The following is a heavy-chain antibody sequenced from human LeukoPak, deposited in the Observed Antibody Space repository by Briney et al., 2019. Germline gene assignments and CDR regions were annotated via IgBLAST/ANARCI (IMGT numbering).Heavy chain of an antibody. Sequence: ASVKASCKASGYTFTCYYMHWVRQAPGQGLEWMGIINPSGGSTSYAQKFQGRVTMTRDTSTSTVYMELSSLRSEDTAVYYCARDRHSGSYYGWFDPWGQGTLVTVSS. V-gene: IGHV1-46*01. CDR1: GYTFTCYY. CDR2: INPSGGST. D-gene: IGHD1-26*01. J-gene: IGHJ5*02. CDR3: ARDRHSGSYYGWFDP.